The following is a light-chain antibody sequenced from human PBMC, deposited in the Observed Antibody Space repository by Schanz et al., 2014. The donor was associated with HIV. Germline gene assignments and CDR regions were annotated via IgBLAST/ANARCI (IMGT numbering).Light chain of an antibody. Sequence: QSVLTQPASASGAPGQRVTISCSGSSSNLASNYVSWYQQVPGAAPKLLVYRDHQRPSGVPDRFSVSRSGTSASLTISGLRYEDEAHYFCASWDDTLRGILFGGGTKLTVL. CDR3: ASWDDTLRGIL. CDR1: SSNLASNY. V-gene: IGLV1-47*01. J-gene: IGLJ2*01. CDR2: RDH.